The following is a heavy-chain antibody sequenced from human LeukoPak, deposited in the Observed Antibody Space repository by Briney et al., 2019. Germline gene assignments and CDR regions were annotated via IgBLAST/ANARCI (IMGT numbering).Heavy chain of an antibody. CDR1: GGPFSTYY. J-gene: IGHJ4*02. CDR2: VHHSGST. CDR3: CLVVDVAAELDDN. V-gene: IGHV4-34*01. D-gene: IGHD2-8*02. Sequence: SETLSLTCAVYGGPFSTYYWIWIRQPPGKGLEWIGEVHHSGSTYYNPSLKSRVTISVDTSKNHFSLNLRSVTAADSAVYYCCLVVDVAAELDDNWGQGPLVTVS.